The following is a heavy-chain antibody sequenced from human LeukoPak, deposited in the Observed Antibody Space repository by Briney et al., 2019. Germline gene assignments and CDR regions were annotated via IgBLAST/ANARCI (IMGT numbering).Heavy chain of an antibody. CDR2: TSYDGSNK. Sequence: PGGSLRLSCAASGFSFSSYAMHWVRQAPGKGLEWVAVTSYDGSNKYYADSVKGRFTISRDNSKNTLYLQMNSLRAEDTAVYYCARGLHYYDSSGYYTQFDYWGQGTLVTVSS. J-gene: IGHJ4*02. CDR3: ARGLHYYDSSGYYTQFDY. V-gene: IGHV3-30*01. D-gene: IGHD3-22*01. CDR1: GFSFSSYA.